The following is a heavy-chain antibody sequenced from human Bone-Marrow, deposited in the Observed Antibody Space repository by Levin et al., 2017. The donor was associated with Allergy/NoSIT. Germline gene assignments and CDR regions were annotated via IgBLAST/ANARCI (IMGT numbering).Heavy chain of an antibody. CDR2: IIPDLGIA. CDR3: AGDYHNSGNYNY. D-gene: IGHD3-10*01. V-gene: IGHV1-69*04. J-gene: IGHJ4*02. CDR1: GDTFSSYS. Sequence: ASVKVSCKASGDTFSSYSFSWVRQAPGQGLEWMGRIIPDLGIAHYAQKFQGRVAVAADKSTSTAYMELSSLTSEDTAVYYCAGDYHNSGNYNYWGQGTLVTVSS.